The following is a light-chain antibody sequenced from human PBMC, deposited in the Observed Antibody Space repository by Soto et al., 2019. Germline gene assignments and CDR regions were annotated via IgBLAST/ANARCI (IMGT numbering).Light chain of an antibody. CDR1: SGDVGGXXY. Sequence: QSALTQPASVSGSPGQSVTIXCXXTSGDVGGXXYVSWYQQHPGKAPKLMIHAVTNRPSGVSNRFSGSKSGNTASLTISSLXAEDEADYYCCSYTGASTYVFGTGTKLTVL. J-gene: IGLJ1*01. V-gene: IGLV2-14*01. CDR3: CSYTGASTYV. CDR2: AVT.